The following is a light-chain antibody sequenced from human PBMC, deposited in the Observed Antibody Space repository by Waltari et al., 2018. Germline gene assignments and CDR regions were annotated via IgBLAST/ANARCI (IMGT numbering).Light chain of an antibody. CDR2: DTF. CDR3: QQCRDSPRT. CDR1: QSIRSF. J-gene: IGKJ1*01. V-gene: IGKV1-39*01. Sequence: DIRLTQSPSSLSASAGDRVTITCRASQSIRSFLNWYQQKPGKAPKLLIYDTFKLETGVPPRFSGSGSGTDFTLTINSLQPDDFATYYCQQCRDSPRTFGQGTRVEIK.